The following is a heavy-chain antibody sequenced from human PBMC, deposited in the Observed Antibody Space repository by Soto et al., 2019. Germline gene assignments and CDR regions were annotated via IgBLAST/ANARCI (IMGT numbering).Heavy chain of an antibody. Sequence: QVQLVQSGAEVKKPGSSVKVSCKASGGTFSSYAISWVRQAPGQGLEWMGGIIPIFGTSNYAQKFQGRVTITADESTSTAYMERSSLRSEDTAVYYCASSSIAAVNWFDPWGQGTLFTVSS. CDR1: GGTFSSYA. V-gene: IGHV1-69*01. CDR2: IIPIFGTS. J-gene: IGHJ5*02. CDR3: ASSSIAAVNWFDP. D-gene: IGHD6-13*01.